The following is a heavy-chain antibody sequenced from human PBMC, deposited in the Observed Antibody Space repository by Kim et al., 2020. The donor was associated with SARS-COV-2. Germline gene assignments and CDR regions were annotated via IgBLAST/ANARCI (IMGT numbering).Heavy chain of an antibody. CDR3: ASDGVSSSSPAGWFDP. CDR1: GGSISSYY. CDR2: VYYSGST. J-gene: IGHJ5*02. V-gene: IGHV4-59*13. D-gene: IGHD6-6*01. Sequence: SETLSLTCTVSGGSISSYYWNWIRQPPGKGLEWIGYVYYSGSTDYNPTLKSRVSISVDTSKNQISLRLNSVTAADTAVYNCASDGVSSSSPAGWFDPWGQGTLVTVAS.